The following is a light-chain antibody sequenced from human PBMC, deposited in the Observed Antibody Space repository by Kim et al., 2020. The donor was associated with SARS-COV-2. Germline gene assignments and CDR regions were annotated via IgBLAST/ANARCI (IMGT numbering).Light chain of an antibody. Sequence: IQMTQSPSSLSASVGDRVIVTCRASQGISNYVAWYQQKAGKAPKLLIYSASTLQSGVPSRFSGSGSGTDFTLTISSLQPEDVATYYCQKYDSASRTFGQGTKVDIK. CDR3: QKYDSASRT. J-gene: IGKJ1*01. V-gene: IGKV1-27*01. CDR1: QGISNY. CDR2: SAS.